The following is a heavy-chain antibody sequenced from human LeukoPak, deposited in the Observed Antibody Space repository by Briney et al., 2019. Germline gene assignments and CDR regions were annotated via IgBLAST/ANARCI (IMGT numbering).Heavy chain of an antibody. V-gene: IGHV3-21*01. D-gene: IGHD3-22*01. CDR2: ISSGSAYI. Sequence: GGSLRLSCAASGFMFSDYSMKWVRQAPGKGPEWVSSISSGSAYIYYADSLKGRFTISRDNAKNSLYLQMNSLRAEDTAVYYCARSLIVASEDYWGQGTLVTVSS. CDR1: GFMFSDYS. J-gene: IGHJ4*02. CDR3: ARSLIVASEDY.